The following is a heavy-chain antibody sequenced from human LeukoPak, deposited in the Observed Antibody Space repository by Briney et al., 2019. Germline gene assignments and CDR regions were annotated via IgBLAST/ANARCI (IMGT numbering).Heavy chain of an antibody. CDR2: ISYDESKK. D-gene: IGHD3-16*01. J-gene: IGHJ4*02. V-gene: IGHV3-30*18. CDR1: GFIFSNYG. CDR3: AKDLSLVNFIDY. Sequence: GRSLRLSCVASGFIFSNYGMHWVRQAPGKGLEWVALISYDESKKYYADSVKGRFSISRDNSKNSLSLQMNSLRGDDTAVYYCAKDLSLVNFIDYWGQGTLVTVSS.